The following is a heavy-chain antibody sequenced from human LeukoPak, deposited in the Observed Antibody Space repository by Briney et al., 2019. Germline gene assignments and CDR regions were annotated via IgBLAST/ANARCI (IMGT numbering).Heavy chain of an antibody. J-gene: IGHJ5*02. CDR1: GFTFSSYA. CDR2: ISYDGGNK. V-gene: IGHV3-30*07. D-gene: IGHD2-2*01. CDR3: TRDGASGVVVPAAIGWFDP. Sequence: PGRSLRLSCAASGFTFSSYAMHWVRQAPGKGLEWVAVISYDGGNKYYADSVKGRFTISRDNAKNSLYLQMNSLRAEDTAVYYCTRDGASGVVVPAAIGWFDPWGQGTLVTVSS.